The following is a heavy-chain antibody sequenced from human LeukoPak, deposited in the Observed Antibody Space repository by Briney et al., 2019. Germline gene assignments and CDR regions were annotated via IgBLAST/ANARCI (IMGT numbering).Heavy chain of an antibody. V-gene: IGHV3-9*01. CDR2: ISWNSGSI. CDR3: AKAIAAAGQDAFDI. J-gene: IGHJ3*02. Sequence: GGSLRLSRAASGFTFDDYAMHWVRQAPGKGLEWVSGISWNSGSIGYADSVKGRFTISRDNAKNSLYLQMNSLRAEDTALYYCAKAIAAAGQDAFDIWGQGTMVTVSS. CDR1: GFTFDDYA. D-gene: IGHD6-13*01.